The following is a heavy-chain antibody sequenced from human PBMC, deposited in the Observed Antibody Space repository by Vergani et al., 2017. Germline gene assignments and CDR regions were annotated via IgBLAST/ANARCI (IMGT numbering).Heavy chain of an antibody. CDR1: GGTFSSYA. CDR3: ARSRGDDSSGYQGDFQH. V-gene: IGHV1-69*01. D-gene: IGHD3-22*01. Sequence: QVQLVQSGAEVKKPGSSVKVSCKASGGTFSSYATSWVRQAPGQGLEWMGGIIPIFGTANYAQKFQGRVTITAEESTSTAYLELSSLRSEDTAVYYCARSRGDDSSGYQGDFQHWGQGTLVSGSS. J-gene: IGHJ1*01. CDR2: IIPIFGTA.